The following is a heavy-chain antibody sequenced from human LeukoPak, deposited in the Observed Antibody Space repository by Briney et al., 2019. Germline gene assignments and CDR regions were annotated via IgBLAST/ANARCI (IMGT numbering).Heavy chain of an antibody. CDR1: GFTISSNY. CDR3: ARTIAAAGLNYYDSSGYDY. Sequence: GGSLRLSCAASGFTISSNYMSWVRQAPGKGLEWVSVIYSGGSTYYADSVKGRFTISRDNSKNTLYLQMNSLRAEDTAVYYCARTIAAAGLNYYDSSGYDYWGQGTLVTVSS. V-gene: IGHV3-53*01. CDR2: IYSGGST. D-gene: IGHD3-22*01. J-gene: IGHJ4*02.